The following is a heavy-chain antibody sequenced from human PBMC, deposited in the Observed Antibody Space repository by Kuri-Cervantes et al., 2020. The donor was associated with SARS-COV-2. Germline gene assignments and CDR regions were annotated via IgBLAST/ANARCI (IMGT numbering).Heavy chain of an antibody. CDR3: TRNDFWSGYSDY. D-gene: IGHD3-3*01. V-gene: IGHV3-49*04. Sequence: GESLKISCAASGFTSSSYSMNWVRQAPGKGLEWVGFIRSKAYGGTTEYAASVKGRFTISRDDSKSIAYLQMNSLKTEDTAVYYCTRNDFWSGYSDYWGQGTLVTVSS. CDR1: GFTSSSYS. CDR2: IRSKAYGGTT. J-gene: IGHJ4*02.